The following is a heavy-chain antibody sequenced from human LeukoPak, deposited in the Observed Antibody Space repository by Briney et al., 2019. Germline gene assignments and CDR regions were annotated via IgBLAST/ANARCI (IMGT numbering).Heavy chain of an antibody. CDR2: INAGNGNT. V-gene: IGHV1-3*03. CDR3: ARENGRCTNGVCYTGPYFQH. CDR1: GYTFTSYG. J-gene: IGHJ1*01. Sequence: ASVKVLCKASGYTFTSYGISWVRQAPGQGLEWMGWINAGNGNTKYSQEFQGRVTITRDTSASTAYMELSSLRSEDMAVYYRARENGRCTNGVCYTGPYFQHWGQGTLVTVSS. D-gene: IGHD2-8*01.